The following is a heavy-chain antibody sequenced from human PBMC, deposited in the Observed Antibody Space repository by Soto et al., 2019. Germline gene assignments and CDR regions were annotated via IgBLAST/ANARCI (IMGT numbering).Heavy chain of an antibody. CDR3: AKDPSTYNWFDP. CDR2: ISGSGGST. V-gene: IGHV3-23*01. CDR1: GFTFSSYA. J-gene: IGHJ5*02. D-gene: IGHD6-6*01. Sequence: EVQLLESGGGLVQPGGSLRLSCAASGFTFSSYAMSWVRQAPGKGLEWVSAISGSGGSTYYADSVKGRFTISIDNSKHTLYLQMHSLRAEDTAVYYCAKDPSTYNWFDPWGQGTMVTVSS.